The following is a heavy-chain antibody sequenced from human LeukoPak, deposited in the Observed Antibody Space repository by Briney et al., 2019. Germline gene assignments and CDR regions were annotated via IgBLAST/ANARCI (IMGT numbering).Heavy chain of an antibody. CDR1: GFTFNNYA. CDR3: AKNGYGYGYIYYFDY. Sequence: GGSLRLSCAASGFTFNNYAMSWVRQAPGKGLEWVSTLSGSGGHTYYADSVKGRFTISRDNSKNTLYLQINRLRAEDTAVYYCAKNGYGYGYIYYFDYWGQGTLVTVSS. V-gene: IGHV3-23*01. D-gene: IGHD5-18*01. J-gene: IGHJ4*02. CDR2: LSGSGGHT.